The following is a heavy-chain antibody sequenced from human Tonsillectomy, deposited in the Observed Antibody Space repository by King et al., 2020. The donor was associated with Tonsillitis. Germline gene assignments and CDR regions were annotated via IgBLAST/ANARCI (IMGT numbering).Heavy chain of an antibody. D-gene: IGHD3-10*01. CDR2: ISYDGSNK. CDR3: ASEYLNLWFGEPPGYFDY. Sequence: VQLVESGGGVVQPGRSLRLSCAASGFTFSSYAMHWVRQAPGKGLELVAVISYDGSNKYYADSVKGRFTISRDNSKNTLYLQMNSLRAEDTAVYYCASEYLNLWFGEPPGYFDYWGQGTLVTVSS. J-gene: IGHJ4*02. V-gene: IGHV3-30-3*01. CDR1: GFTFSSYA.